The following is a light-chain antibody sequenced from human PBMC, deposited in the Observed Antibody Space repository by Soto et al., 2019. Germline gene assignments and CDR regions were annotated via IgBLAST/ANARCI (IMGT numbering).Light chain of an antibody. Sequence: DIQMTQSPSTLSASVGDRVTITCRASQSISSWLAWYQQKPGKAPKLLIYDASSLESGVPSRFSGSGSGTAFALTLSSLQPDDFATYYCQQYNSYSGYTFGQGTKLEIK. CDR2: DAS. CDR3: QQYNSYSGYT. CDR1: QSISSW. V-gene: IGKV1-5*01. J-gene: IGKJ2*01.